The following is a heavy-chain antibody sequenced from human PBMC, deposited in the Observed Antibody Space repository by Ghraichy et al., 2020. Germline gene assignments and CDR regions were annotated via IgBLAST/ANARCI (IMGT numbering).Heavy chain of an antibody. CDR2: VYHTGST. CDR3: AMLADNNDLEGFEI. CDR1: GYSIRSGYF. D-gene: IGHD1-1*01. Sequence: SETLSLTCTVSGYSIRSGYFWGWVRQSPGKGLEWIGSVYHTGSTHHNPSLERRLTILVDTSMNHFSLKLRSVTAADTAVYYCAMLADNNDLEGFEIWGQGTVVIVSS. J-gene: IGHJ3*02. V-gene: IGHV4-38-2*02.